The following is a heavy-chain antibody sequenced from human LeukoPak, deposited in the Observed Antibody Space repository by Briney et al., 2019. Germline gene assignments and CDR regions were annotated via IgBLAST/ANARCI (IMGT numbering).Heavy chain of an antibody. V-gene: IGHV4-59*08. CDR2: ISYSGNT. J-gene: IGHJ3*02. CDR3: ARNIVATMMGAFDI. CDR1: GDSITNYY. Sequence: PSETLSLTCTVSGDSITNYYWSWIRQPPGEGLEWIGYISYSGNTNYNPSLKSRVTISVDTSKNQFSLKLSSVTAADTAVYYCARNIVATMMGAFDIWGQGTMVTVSS. D-gene: IGHD5-12*01.